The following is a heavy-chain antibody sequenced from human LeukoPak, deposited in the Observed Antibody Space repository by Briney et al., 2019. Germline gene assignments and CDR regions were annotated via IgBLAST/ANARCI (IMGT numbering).Heavy chain of an antibody. CDR3: ARDRRPSVYGGLDN. J-gene: IGHJ4*02. CDR1: GFTFSTYG. V-gene: IGHV3-21*06. CDR2: IDSTSRYI. Sequence: GGSPRLSCAASGFTFSTYGMHWVRQVPGKGLDWVSYIDSTSRYIEYADSVKGRFTISRDNAKNSLFLQMDSLRAEDTAVYYCARDRRPSVYGGLDNWGQGTLVTVSS. D-gene: IGHD4/OR15-4a*01.